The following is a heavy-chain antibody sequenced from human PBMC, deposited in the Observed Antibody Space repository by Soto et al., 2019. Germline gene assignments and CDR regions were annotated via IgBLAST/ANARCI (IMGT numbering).Heavy chain of an antibody. J-gene: IGHJ4*02. CDR2: IIPILGTA. CDR3: AILREVVATPTTDY. D-gene: IGHD2-15*01. V-gene: IGHV1-69*08. CDR1: GGTFSSYT. Sequence: ASVKVSCKASGGTFSSYTISWVRQAPGQGLEWMGRIIPILGTANYAQKFQGRVTITADESTSTAYMELSSLRSEDTAVYYCAILREVVATPTTDYWGQGTLVTVSS.